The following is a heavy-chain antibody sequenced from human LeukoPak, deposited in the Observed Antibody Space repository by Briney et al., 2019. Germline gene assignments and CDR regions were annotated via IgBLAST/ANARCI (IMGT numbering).Heavy chain of an antibody. CDR3: ARDLLYYDSSGGDY. CDR1: GFTFSSYG. D-gene: IGHD3-22*01. CDR2: I. V-gene: IGHV3-21*01. J-gene: IGHJ4*02. Sequence: GGSLRLSCAASGFTFSSYGIHWVRQAPGKGLEWVSSIVKGRFTISRDNARKSLYLQMNSLRAEDTAVYYCARDLLYYDSSGGDYWGQGTLVTVSS.